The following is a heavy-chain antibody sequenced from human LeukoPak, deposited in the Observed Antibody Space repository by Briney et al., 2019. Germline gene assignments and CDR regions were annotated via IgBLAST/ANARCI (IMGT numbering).Heavy chain of an antibody. J-gene: IGHJ4*02. V-gene: IGHV1-46*01. CDR2: INPSGGST. CDR1: GYTFTSYD. Sequence: ASVKVSCKASGYTFTSYDINWVRQAPGQGLEWMGIINPSGGSTSYAQKFQGRVTMTRDTSTSTVYMELSSLRSEDTAVYYCARSHDFWSGYYREDPAPDYWGQGTLVTVSS. CDR3: ARSHDFWSGYYREDPAPDY. D-gene: IGHD3-3*01.